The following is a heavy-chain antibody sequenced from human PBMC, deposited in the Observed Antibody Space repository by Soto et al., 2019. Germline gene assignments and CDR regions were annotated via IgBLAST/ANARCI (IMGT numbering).Heavy chain of an antibody. Sequence: QVQLQESGPGLVKPSETLSLTCTVSGGSISSYYWSWIRQPPGKGLEWIGYIYYSGSTNYNPSLKSRVTISVDTSKNQFSLKPSSVTAADTAVYYCARMTFDDYFDYWGQGTLVTVSS. D-gene: IGHD2-21*02. CDR1: GGSISSYY. CDR3: ARMTFDDYFDY. CDR2: IYYSGST. J-gene: IGHJ4*02. V-gene: IGHV4-59*01.